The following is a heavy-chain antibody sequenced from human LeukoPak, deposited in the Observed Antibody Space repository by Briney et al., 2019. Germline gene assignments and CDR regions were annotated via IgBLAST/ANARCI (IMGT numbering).Heavy chain of an antibody. CDR2: INQSGST. CDR1: GGSSSGYY. D-gene: IGHD3-9*01. CDR3: ARHSRTYYDILTGPYGGSFDY. V-gene: IGHV4-34*01. J-gene: IGHJ4*02. Sequence: SETLSLTCAFFGGSSSGYYWSWIRQPPGKGLEWIGEINQSGSTNYNPSLKSRVTISLDTSKNQFSLKLSSVTAADTAVYYCARHSRTYYDILTGPYGGSFDYWGQRTLVTVSS.